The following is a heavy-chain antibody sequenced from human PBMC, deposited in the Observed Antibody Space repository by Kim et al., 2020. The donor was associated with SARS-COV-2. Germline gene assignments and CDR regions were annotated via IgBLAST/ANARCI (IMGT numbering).Heavy chain of an antibody. CDR1: GFTFSSYG. J-gene: IGHJ4*01. V-gene: IGHV3-30*18. CDR3: AKDRWGGSDYALYFDY. CDR2: ISYDGSNK. Sequence: GGSLRLSCAASGFTFSSYGMHWVRQAPGKGLEWVAVISYDGSNKYYADSVKGRFTISRDNSKNTLYLQMNSLRAEDTAVYYCAKDRWGGSDYALYFDYWGQGTLVTVSS. D-gene: IGHD1-26*01.